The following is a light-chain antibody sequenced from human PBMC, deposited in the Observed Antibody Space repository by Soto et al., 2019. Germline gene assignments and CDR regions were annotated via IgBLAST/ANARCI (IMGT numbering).Light chain of an antibody. J-gene: IGLJ2*01. V-gene: IGLV1-51*02. CDR2: ENN. CDR1: SSNIGNNY. Sequence: QSALTQPPSVSAAPGQKVTISCSGSSSNIGNNYVSWYQQLPGTAPKLLIYENNKRPSGIPDRFSCPKSATSATLVITRLQSGDETDHYRGKWDSSLSPGGVLGGGTKLTVL. CDR3: GKWDSSLSPGGV.